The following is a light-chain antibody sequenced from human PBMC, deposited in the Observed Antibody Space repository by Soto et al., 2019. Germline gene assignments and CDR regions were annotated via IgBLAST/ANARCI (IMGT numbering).Light chain of an antibody. Sequence: QSTLTQPASVSGSPGQSSTIFCTGTSSDVGGYNYVSWYQQHPGKAPKLMIYEVSNRPSGVSNRFSGSKSGNTASLTISGLQAEDEADYYCSSYTSSSTPYVFGTGTKVTVL. CDR2: EVS. CDR1: SSDVGGYNY. J-gene: IGLJ1*01. V-gene: IGLV2-14*01. CDR3: SSYTSSSTPYV.